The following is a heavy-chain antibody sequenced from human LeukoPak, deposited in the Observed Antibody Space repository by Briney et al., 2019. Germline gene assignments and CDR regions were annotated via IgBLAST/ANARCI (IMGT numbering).Heavy chain of an antibody. CDR3: ARAGWAVGATWSY. D-gene: IGHD1-26*01. J-gene: IGHJ4*02. CDR2: IYHSGST. CDR1: GYSISSGYY. V-gene: IGHV4-38-2*02. Sequence: SETLSLTCTVSGYSISSGYYWGWLRQPPGKGLEWIGSIYHSGSTYYNPSLKSRVTISVDTYKNQFSLKLSSVTAADTAVYYCARAGWAVGATWSYWGQGTLVTVSS.